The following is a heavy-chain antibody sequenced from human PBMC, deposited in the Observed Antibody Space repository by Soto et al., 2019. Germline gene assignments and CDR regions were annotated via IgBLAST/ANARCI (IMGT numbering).Heavy chain of an antibody. V-gene: IGHV5-51*01. CDR3: ASLPYHNSYSGFDC. D-gene: IGHD1-26*01. J-gene: IGHJ4*02. Sequence: RGESLEISCKGSTYTFTNYWIGWVRQMPGKGPEWIGLIYPPDSDTKYSPSFQGQVTISADKSSSTAYLRWSSLKASDTAIYYCASLPYHNSYSGFDCWGQGSQVTVSS. CDR2: IYPPDSDT. CDR1: TYTFTNYW.